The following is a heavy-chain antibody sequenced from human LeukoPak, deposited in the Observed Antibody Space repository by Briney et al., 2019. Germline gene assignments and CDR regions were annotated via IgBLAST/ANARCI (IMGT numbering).Heavy chain of an antibody. Sequence: PSETLSLTCTVSDGSISNDNRYWGWIRQPPEKGLEWIGIINYSGSTYYNPSLKSRVTISVDTSRNQFSLNLTSVTAADTAVYYCARRLPFPGWFDRWGQGAPVTASS. D-gene: IGHD4-11*01. CDR3: ARRLPFPGWFDR. J-gene: IGHJ5*02. CDR1: DGSISNDNRY. CDR2: INYSGST. V-gene: IGHV4-39*01.